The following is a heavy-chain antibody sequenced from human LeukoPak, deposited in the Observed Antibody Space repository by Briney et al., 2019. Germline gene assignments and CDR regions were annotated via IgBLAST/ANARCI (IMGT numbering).Heavy chain of an antibody. V-gene: IGHV3-23*01. Sequence: PGGSLRLSCAASGFXFSNYAISWVRQAPGKGLEWVSTLSGSGGAPYYADSVKGRFSISRDNSRTTLYLQMNSLRAEDTAVYYCAKDLPQTTVFWYFDYWGQGTLVTVSS. CDR3: AKDLPQTTVFWYFDY. CDR1: GFXFSNYA. J-gene: IGHJ4*02. CDR2: LSGSGGAP. D-gene: IGHD4-17*01.